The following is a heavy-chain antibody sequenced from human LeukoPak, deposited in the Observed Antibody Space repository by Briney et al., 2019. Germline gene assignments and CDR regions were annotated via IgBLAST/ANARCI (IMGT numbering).Heavy chain of an antibody. CDR3: ARANRLHGGPYLIGP. CDR2: INPNSGGT. J-gene: IGHJ5*02. CDR1: GYSFTDYY. Sequence: ASVKVSCKTSGYSFTDYYMHWVRQAPGQGLEWMGWINPNSGGTSAAQKFQGRVTMTRDTSITTVYMEVSWLTSDDTAIYYCARANRLHGGPYLIGPWGQGTLVTVSS. V-gene: IGHV1-2*02. D-gene: IGHD2-21*01.